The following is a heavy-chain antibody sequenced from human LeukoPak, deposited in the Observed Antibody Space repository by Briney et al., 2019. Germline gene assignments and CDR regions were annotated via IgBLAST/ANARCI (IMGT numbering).Heavy chain of an antibody. V-gene: IGHV3-15*01. CDR3: TTGYDYDTSGYWADY. CDR1: EFTFSNAW. CDR2: IKSKIDGGTT. J-gene: IGHJ4*02. Sequence: GGSLRLSCAASEFTFSNAWMSWVRQAPGKGLEWVGRIKSKIDGGTTDYAAPVKGRFTISRDDSKNTLFLQMNSLKTEDTAVYYCTTGYDYDTSGYWADYWGQGTLVTVSS. D-gene: IGHD3-22*01.